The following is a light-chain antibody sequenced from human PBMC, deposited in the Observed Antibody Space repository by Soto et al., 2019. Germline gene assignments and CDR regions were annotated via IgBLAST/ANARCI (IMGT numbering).Light chain of an antibody. CDR1: QGISSY. V-gene: IGKV1-39*01. CDR2: AAS. J-gene: IGKJ5*01. CDR3: QQSYSTTIT. Sequence: DIQLTQSPSFLSASVGDRVTITCRASQGISSYLAWYQQKPGKAPKLLIYAASSLQSGVPSRFSGSGSGTDFTLTISSLQPEDFATYYCQQSYSTTITFGQGTRLEIK.